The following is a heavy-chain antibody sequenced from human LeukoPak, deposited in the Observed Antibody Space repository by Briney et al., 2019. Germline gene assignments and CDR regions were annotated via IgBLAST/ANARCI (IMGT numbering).Heavy chain of an antibody. CDR1: GYTFTSYG. Sequence: GASVKVSCKASGYTFTSYGISWVRQAPGQGLELMGWISAYNGNTNYAQKLQGRVTMTTNKSTSTAYMELRSLRSDDTAVYYCARDRGQDFDWLLYRWGQGTLVTVSS. CDR2: ISAYNGNT. D-gene: IGHD3-9*01. J-gene: IGHJ4*02. CDR3: ARDRGQDFDWLLYR. V-gene: IGHV1-18*01.